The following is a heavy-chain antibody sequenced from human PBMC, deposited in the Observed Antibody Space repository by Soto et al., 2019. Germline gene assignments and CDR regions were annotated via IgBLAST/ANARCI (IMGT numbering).Heavy chain of an antibody. J-gene: IGHJ4*02. CDR2: IYYTGNT. CDR3: ASGHDAYKVRY. D-gene: IGHD1-1*01. V-gene: IGHV4-31*03. CDR1: GGSISSGGTGSY. Sequence: QVQLQESGPGLVKPSQTLSLTCTVSGGSISSGGTGSYWTWIRQLPGKGLEWIGYIYYTGNTYYNPPPKSRPDISIDTSENQFSLKLTSVTAADPAVYFCASGHDAYKVRYWGQGTLVTVSS.